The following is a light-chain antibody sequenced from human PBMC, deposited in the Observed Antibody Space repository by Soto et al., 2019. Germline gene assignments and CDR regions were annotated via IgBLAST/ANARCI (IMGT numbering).Light chain of an antibody. V-gene: IGKV3-20*01. CDR1: QSVSSSY. CDR3: QQYGSSWT. Sequence: EIVLTQSPGTVSLSPCDRATLPCRASQSVSSSYLAWYQQKPGQAPRLLIYGASSRATGIPDRFSGSGSGTDFTLTISRLEPEDFAVYYCQQYGSSWTFGQGTKVDIK. CDR2: GAS. J-gene: IGKJ1*01.